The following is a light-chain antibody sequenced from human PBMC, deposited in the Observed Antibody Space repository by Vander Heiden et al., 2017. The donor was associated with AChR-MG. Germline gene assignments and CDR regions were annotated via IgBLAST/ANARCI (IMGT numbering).Light chain of an antibody. CDR2: ETS. V-gene: IGKV1-39*01. Sequence: DIRMTQSPSSLSASVGDRVTITCRASHSIDRSLNWYQQKPGKAPKLLIYETSSLNSGVPSRFSGSGSETEFTLSIIRLHPEDSATYHCQQRDSTPWTFGQGTKVEIK. CDR3: QQRDSTPWT. J-gene: IGKJ1*01. CDR1: HSIDRS.